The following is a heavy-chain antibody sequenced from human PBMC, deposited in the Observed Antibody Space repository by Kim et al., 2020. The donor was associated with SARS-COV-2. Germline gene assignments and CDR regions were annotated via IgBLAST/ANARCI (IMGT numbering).Heavy chain of an antibody. Sequence: SETLSLTCTVSGGSISSGGYYWSWIRQHPGKGLEWIGYIYYSGSTYYNPSLKSRVTISVDTSKNQFSLKLSSVTAADTAVYYCAREPQLLSPLFDYWGQGTLVTVSS. D-gene: IGHD2-2*01. V-gene: IGHV4-31*03. CDR3: AREPQLLSPLFDY. J-gene: IGHJ4*02. CDR1: GGSISSGGYY. CDR2: IYYSGST.